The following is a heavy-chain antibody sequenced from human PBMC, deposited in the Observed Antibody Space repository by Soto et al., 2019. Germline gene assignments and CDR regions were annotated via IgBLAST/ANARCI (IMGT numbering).Heavy chain of an antibody. V-gene: IGHV3-23*01. CDR3: AKDPYYYSGMVYYVFDS. D-gene: IGHD3-10*01. J-gene: IGHJ4*02. CDR2: ISGSGGST. Sequence: PGGSLRLSCAASGFTFSSYAMNWVRQAPGKGLEWVSVISGSGGSTYYADAVKGRFTISRDNSKNTLYLQMNSLRAEDTAVYYCAKDPYYYSGMVYYVFDSGGQGTLVTFS. CDR1: GFTFSSYA.